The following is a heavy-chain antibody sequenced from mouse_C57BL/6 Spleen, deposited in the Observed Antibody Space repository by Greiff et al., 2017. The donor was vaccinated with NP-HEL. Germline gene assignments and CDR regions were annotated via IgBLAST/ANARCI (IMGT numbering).Heavy chain of an antibody. CDR3: TRESDYYVSSSAWFAY. J-gene: IGHJ3*01. CDR1: GYTFTDYE. D-gene: IGHD1-1*01. CDR2: IDPETGGT. V-gene: IGHV1-15*01. Sequence: VQLQQSGAELVRPGASVTLSCKASGYTFTDYEMHWVKQTPVHGLEWIGAIDPETGGTAYNQKFKGKAILTADKSSSTAYMELRSLTSEDSAVYYCTRESDYYVSSSAWFAYWGQGTLVTVSA.